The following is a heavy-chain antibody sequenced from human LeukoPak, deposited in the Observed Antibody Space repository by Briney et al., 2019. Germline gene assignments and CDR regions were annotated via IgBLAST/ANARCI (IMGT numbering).Heavy chain of an antibody. Sequence: SETLSLTCAVYGGSFSGYYWSWIRQPPGKGLEWIGEINHSGSTNYNPSLKSRVTISVDTSKNQFSLKLSSVTAADTAVYYCARHSGSYNDYFDYWGQGTLVTVSS. V-gene: IGHV4-34*01. J-gene: IGHJ4*02. CDR1: GGSFSGYY. CDR3: ARHSGSYNDYFDY. CDR2: INHSGST. D-gene: IGHD1-26*01.